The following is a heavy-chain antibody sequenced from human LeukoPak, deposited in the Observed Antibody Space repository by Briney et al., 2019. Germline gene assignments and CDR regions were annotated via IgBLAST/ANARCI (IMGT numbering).Heavy chain of an antibody. CDR3: ARAKTWGHDAFDI. J-gene: IGHJ3*02. CDR1: RFTFSDYY. CDR2: ISSSGSTI. D-gene: IGHD7-27*01. V-gene: IGHV3-11*01. Sequence: GGSLRLSCAAPRFTFSDYYMSWIRQAPGKGLEWVSYISSSGSTIYYADSVKGRFTISRDNAKNSLYLQMNSLRAEDTAVYYCARAKTWGHDAFDIWGQGTMVTVSS.